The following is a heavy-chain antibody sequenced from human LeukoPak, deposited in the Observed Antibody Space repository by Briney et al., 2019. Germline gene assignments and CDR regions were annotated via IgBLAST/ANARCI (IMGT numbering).Heavy chain of an antibody. J-gene: IGHJ2*01. CDR1: GFTFDDYA. V-gene: IGHV3-9*01. Sequence: GGSLRLSCAASGFTFDDYAMHWVRQAPGKGLEWVSGISWNSGSIGYADSVKGRFTISRDNAKNSLYLQMNSLRAEDTALYYCAKDNLWRFYGTAPPYWYFDLWGRGTLVTVSS. CDR2: ISWNSGSI. CDR3: AKDNLWRFYGTAPPYWYFDL. D-gene: IGHD2-21*02.